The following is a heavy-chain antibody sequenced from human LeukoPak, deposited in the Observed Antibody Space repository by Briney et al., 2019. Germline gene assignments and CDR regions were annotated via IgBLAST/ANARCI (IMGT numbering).Heavy chain of an antibody. CDR3: TSLITMVRGVIGLLNVN. Sequence: PGGSLRLSCAASGFTFSGSAMRWVRQASGKGLEWVGRIRSKANSYATAFAASVKGRFTISRDDSKNTAYLQMNSLKTEDTAVYYCTSLITMVRGVIGLLNVNWGQGTLVTVSS. V-gene: IGHV3-73*01. J-gene: IGHJ4*02. CDR2: IRSKANSYAT. CDR1: GFTFSGSA. D-gene: IGHD3-10*01.